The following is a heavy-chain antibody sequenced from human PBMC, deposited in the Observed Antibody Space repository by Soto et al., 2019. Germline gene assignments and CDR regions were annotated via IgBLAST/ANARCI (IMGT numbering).Heavy chain of an antibody. CDR1: GGSISSYY. V-gene: IGHV4-4*07. CDR2: IYTSGST. D-gene: IGHD3-3*01. CDR3: ARDTYYDFWSGYRMDV. Sequence: NPSETLSLTCTVSGGSISSYYWSWIRQPAGKGLEWIGRIYTSGSTNYNPSLKSRVTMSVDTSKNQFSLRLSSVTAADTAVYYCARDTYYDFWSGYRMDVWGQGTTVTVSS. J-gene: IGHJ6*02.